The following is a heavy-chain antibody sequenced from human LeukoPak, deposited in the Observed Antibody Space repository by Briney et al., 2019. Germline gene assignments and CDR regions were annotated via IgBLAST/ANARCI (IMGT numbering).Heavy chain of an antibody. Sequence: SETLSLTCTVSGDSISSYYWNWIRQPPGKGLEWIGYIYNSGSTNYNPSLKSRVTMSLDTSKNQFSLQLSSVTAADTAVYYCARDRGIAAAGYWGQGTLVTVSS. CDR1: GDSISSYY. D-gene: IGHD6-13*01. V-gene: IGHV4-59*12. CDR3: ARDRGIAAAGY. CDR2: IYNSGST. J-gene: IGHJ4*02.